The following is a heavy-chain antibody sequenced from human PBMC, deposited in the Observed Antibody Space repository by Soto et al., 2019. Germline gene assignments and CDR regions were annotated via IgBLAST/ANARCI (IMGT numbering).Heavy chain of an antibody. CDR3: ARDAGYSGYDLLLDY. J-gene: IGHJ4*02. D-gene: IGHD5-12*01. Sequence: QVQLVQSGAEVKKPGSSVKVSCKASGGTFSSYTISWVRQAPGQGLEWMGRIIPIFDTANYAQKFQGRVTITADKSTSTVYMELSSLRSEDRAVYYCARDAGYSGYDLLLDYWGQGTLVTVSS. CDR1: GGTFSSYT. V-gene: IGHV1-69*08. CDR2: IIPIFDTA.